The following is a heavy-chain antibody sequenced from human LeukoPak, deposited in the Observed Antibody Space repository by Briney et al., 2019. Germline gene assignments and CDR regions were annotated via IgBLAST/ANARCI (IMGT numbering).Heavy chain of an antibody. CDR3: AKSGGGYGDYFTDY. Sequence: PGGSLRLSCAASGFTFSSYAMHWVRQAPGKGLEYVSAISSNGGGTYYANSVKGRFTISRDNSKNTLYLQMNSLRAEDTAVYYCAKSGGGYGDYFTDYWGQGTLVTVSS. CDR1: GFTFSSYA. CDR2: ISSNGGGT. J-gene: IGHJ4*02. D-gene: IGHD4-17*01. V-gene: IGHV3-64*01.